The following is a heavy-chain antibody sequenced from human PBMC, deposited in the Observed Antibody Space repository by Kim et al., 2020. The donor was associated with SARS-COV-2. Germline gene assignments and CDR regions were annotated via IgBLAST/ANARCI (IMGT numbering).Heavy chain of an antibody. V-gene: IGHV1-69*13. J-gene: IGHJ3*02. D-gene: IGHD1-26*01. CDR1: GGTFSSYA. CDR3: ARDLEGPSSPFGGSYYDAFDI. Sequence: SVKVSCKASGGTFSSYAISWVRQAPGQGLEWMGGIIPIFGTANYAQKFQGRVTITADESTSTAYMELSSLRSEDTAVYYCARDLEGPSSPFGGSYYDAFDIWGQGTMVTVSS. CDR2: IIPIFGTA.